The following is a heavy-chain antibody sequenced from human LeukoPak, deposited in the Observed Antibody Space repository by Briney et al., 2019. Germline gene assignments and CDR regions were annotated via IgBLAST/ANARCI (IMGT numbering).Heavy chain of an antibody. CDR3: ARGGIVVVTAPFDP. V-gene: IGHV3-21*01. J-gene: IGHJ5*02. CDR2: ISSSSSYI. Sequence: GGSLRLSCAASGFTFSSYSMNWVRQAPGKGLEWVSSISSSSSYIYYADSVKGRFTISRDNAKNSLYLQMNSLRAEDMAVYYCARGGIVVVTAPFDPWGQGTLVTVSS. D-gene: IGHD2-21*02. CDR1: GFTFSSYS.